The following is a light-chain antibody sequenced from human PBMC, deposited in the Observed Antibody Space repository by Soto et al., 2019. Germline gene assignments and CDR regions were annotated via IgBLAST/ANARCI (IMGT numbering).Light chain of an antibody. CDR3: QQLHDYPIT. Sequence: ILLTQSPSSLSESVGDRDTITCRASQGIDSSFAWYQEKPGKAPKLLIYAASSLQSGVPSRFSGSGSGTDFTLTISSLQPEDFATYYCQQLHDYPITFGQGTRLEIK. CDR2: AAS. V-gene: IGKV1-9*01. CDR1: QGIDSS. J-gene: IGKJ5*01.